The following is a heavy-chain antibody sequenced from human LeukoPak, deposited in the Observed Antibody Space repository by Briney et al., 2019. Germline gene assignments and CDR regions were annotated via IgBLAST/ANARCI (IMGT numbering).Heavy chain of an antibody. CDR3: ARDSDVGFGDGTFDY. Sequence: SGGSMRLSSAASGFTFSSYGMHWVRQAPGKGLEWVAVIWYDGSNKYYADSVKGRFTISRDNSKNTLYLQMNSLRAEDTAVYYCARDSDVGFGDGTFDYWGQGTLVTVSS. D-gene: IGHD3-10*01. V-gene: IGHV3-33*01. CDR2: IWYDGSNK. J-gene: IGHJ4*02. CDR1: GFTFSSYG.